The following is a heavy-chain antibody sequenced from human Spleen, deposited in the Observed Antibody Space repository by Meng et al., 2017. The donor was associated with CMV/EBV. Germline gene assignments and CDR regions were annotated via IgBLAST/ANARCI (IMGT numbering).Heavy chain of an antibody. CDR1: GFTFDDYA. D-gene: IGHD6-13*01. J-gene: IGHJ4*02. CDR3: TKGAAAAGPNYFDY. V-gene: IGHV3-43D*03. CDR2: TSWDGDTT. Sequence: SCAASGFTFDDYAMHWVRQVPGKGLEWVSLTSWDGDTTYYADSVKGRFTISRDNSKNSLYLQMNSLRAEDTALYYCTKGAAAAGPNYFDYWGQGTLVTVSS.